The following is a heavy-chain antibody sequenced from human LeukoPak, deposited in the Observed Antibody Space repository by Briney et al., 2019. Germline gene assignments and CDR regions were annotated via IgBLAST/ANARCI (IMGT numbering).Heavy chain of an antibody. CDR2: IYYSGST. J-gene: IGHJ6*03. V-gene: IGHV4-39*07. Sequence: SETLSLTCTVSGGSISSSSYYWGWIRQPPGKGLEWIGSIYYSGSTYYNPSLKSRVTISVDTSKNQFSLKLSSVTAADTAVYYCARRRSSWYYMDVWGKGTTVTVSS. CDR3: ARRRSSWYYMDV. D-gene: IGHD6-13*01. CDR1: GGSISSSSYY.